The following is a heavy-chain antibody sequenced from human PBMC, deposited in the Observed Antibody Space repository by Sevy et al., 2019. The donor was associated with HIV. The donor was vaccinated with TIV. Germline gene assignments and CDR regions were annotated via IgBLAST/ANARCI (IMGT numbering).Heavy chain of an antibody. J-gene: IGHJ3*02. CDR1: GFTFNNSP. V-gene: IGHV3-30-3*01. CDR3: VRERARSITFDI. CDR2: VSFDGGSK. D-gene: IGHD3-16*01. Sequence: GGSLRLSCEASGFTFNNSPIHWVRQAPGKGLEWVAVVSFDGGSKYYADSVRGRFTVSRDNSKNTVYLQLNSLRAEDTAVYYCVRERARSITFDIWGQGTLVTVSS.